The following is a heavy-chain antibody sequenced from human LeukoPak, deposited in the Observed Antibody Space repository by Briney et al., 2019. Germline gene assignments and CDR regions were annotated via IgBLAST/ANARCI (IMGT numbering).Heavy chain of an antibody. CDR2: ISAYNGNT. CDR3: ARKSIAAAGTVDY. V-gene: IGHV1-18*04. J-gene: IGHJ4*02. Sequence: GASVKVSCKASGYTFTSYGISWVRQAPGQGLEWMGWISAYNGNTNYAQKLQGRVTMTTDTSTSTAYVELRSLRSDDTAVYYCARKSIAAAGTVDYWGQGTLVTVSS. D-gene: IGHD6-13*01. CDR1: GYTFTSYG.